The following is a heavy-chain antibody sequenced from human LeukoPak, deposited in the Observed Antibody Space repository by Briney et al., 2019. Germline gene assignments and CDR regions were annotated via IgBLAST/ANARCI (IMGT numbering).Heavy chain of an antibody. CDR2: IYYSGST. CDR3: ARGPAFDILTGYYYDY. Sequence: PSETLSLTCTVSGGSISSYYWSWIRQPPGKGLEWIGYIYYSGSTNYNPSLKSRVTISVDTSKNQFSLKLSSVTAADTAVYYCARGPAFDILTGYYYDYWGQGTLVTVSS. J-gene: IGHJ4*02. V-gene: IGHV4-59*08. CDR1: GGSISSYY. D-gene: IGHD3-9*01.